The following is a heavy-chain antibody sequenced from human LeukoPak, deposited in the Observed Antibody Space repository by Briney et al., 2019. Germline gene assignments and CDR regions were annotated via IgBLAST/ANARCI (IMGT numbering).Heavy chain of an antibody. CDR1: GGSISSGGYY. J-gene: IGHJ4*02. Sequence: SQTLSLTCTVSGGSISSGGYYWSWIRQHPGKGLEWIGYIYYSGSTYHNPSLKSRVSISVDTSKNQFSLKLSSVTAADTAVYYCARFQEHPRCYFDYWGQGTLVTVSS. D-gene: IGHD1-26*01. CDR2: IYYSGST. V-gene: IGHV4-31*03. CDR3: ARFQEHPRCYFDY.